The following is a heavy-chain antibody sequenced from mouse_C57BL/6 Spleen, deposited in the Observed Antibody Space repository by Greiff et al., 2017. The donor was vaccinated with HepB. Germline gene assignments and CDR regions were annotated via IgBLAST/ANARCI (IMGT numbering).Heavy chain of an antibody. CDR3: ARDSTTVVSSFDY. Sequence: VQLKESGGGLVKPGGSLKLSCAASGFTFSSYAMSWVRQTPEKRLEWVATISDGGSYTYYPDNVKGRFTISRDNAKNNLYLQMSHLKSEDTAMYYCARDSTTVVSSFDYWGQGTTLTVSS. D-gene: IGHD1-1*01. CDR1: GFTFSSYA. CDR2: ISDGGSYT. V-gene: IGHV5-4*01. J-gene: IGHJ2*01.